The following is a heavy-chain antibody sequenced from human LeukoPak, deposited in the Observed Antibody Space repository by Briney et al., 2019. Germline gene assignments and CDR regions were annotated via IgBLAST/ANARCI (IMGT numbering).Heavy chain of an antibody. Sequence: GGSLRLSCAASGFTFSSYWMSWVRQAPGKGLEWVANIKQDGSEKYYVDSVKGRFTISRDNAKNSLYLQMNSLRAEDTAVYYCARGYYDSSGYYSKPFDYWGQGTLVTVSP. CDR3: ARGYYDSSGYYSKPFDY. J-gene: IGHJ4*02. CDR2: IKQDGSEK. CDR1: GFTFSSYW. D-gene: IGHD3-22*01. V-gene: IGHV3-7*01.